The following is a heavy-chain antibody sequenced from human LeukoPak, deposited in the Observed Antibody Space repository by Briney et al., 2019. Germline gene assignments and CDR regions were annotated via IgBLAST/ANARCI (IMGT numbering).Heavy chain of an antibody. CDR3: ARAGFLPAFDI. Sequence: PSETLSLTCAVYGGSFSGYYWSWIRQPPGKGLEWIGEINHSGSTNYNPSLKSRVTTSVDTSKNQFSLKLSSVTAADTAVYYCARAGFLPAFDIWGQGTMVTVSS. V-gene: IGHV4-34*01. D-gene: IGHD2-21*01. J-gene: IGHJ3*02. CDR1: GGSFSGYY. CDR2: INHSGST.